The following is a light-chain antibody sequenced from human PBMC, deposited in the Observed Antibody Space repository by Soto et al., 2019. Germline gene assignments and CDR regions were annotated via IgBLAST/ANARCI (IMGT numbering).Light chain of an antibody. V-gene: IGKV3-15*01. Sequence: EIVMTQSPATLSVSPGERATLSCMASQSVSSDLAWYQQKPGQAPRLLIYDASTRATGIPARFSGSGSGTEFTLTISSLQSEDFAVYYCQQYKLWYTFAQGTKLEIK. CDR3: QQYKLWYT. CDR2: DAS. J-gene: IGKJ2*01. CDR1: QSVSSD.